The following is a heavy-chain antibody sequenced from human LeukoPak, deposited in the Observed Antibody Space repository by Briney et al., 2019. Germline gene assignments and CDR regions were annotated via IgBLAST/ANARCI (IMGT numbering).Heavy chain of an antibody. J-gene: IGHJ4*02. CDR2: IYYSGST. Sequence: SETLSLTCTVSGGSISSSSYYWGWLRQPPGKGLEWIGSIYYSGSTYYNPSLKSRVTISVDTTKNQFSLKLSSVTAADTAVYYCARDWWELLLDYWGQGTLVTVSS. CDR3: ARDWWELLLDY. CDR1: GGSISSSSYY. D-gene: IGHD1-26*01. V-gene: IGHV4-39*07.